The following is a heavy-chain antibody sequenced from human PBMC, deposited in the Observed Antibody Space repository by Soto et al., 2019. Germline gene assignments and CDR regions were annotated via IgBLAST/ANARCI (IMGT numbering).Heavy chain of an antibody. CDR2: IDPSDSYT. J-gene: IGHJ5*02. Sequence: PGESLKISCKGSGYSFTSYWISWVRQMPGKGLEWMGRIDPSDSYTNYSPSFQGHITISADKSISTAYLQWSSLKASDTAMYYCARSTGTLDWFDPWGQGTLVTVSS. CDR1: GYSFTSYW. CDR3: ARSTGTLDWFDP. D-gene: IGHD1-1*01. V-gene: IGHV5-10-1*01.